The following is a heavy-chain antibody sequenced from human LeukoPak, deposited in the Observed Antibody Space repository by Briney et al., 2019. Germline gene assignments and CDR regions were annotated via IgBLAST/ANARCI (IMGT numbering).Heavy chain of an antibody. Sequence: PSETLSLTCAVYGGSFSGYYWSWIRQPPGKGLEWIGETNHSGSTNYNPSLKSRVSISVDTSKNQFSLKLSSVTAADTAVYYCARGRGLFYDSSGYFSLTPFDYWGQGTLVTVSS. CDR1: GGSFSGYY. D-gene: IGHD3-22*01. CDR3: ARGRGLFYDSSGYFSLTPFDY. J-gene: IGHJ4*02. CDR2: TNHSGST. V-gene: IGHV4-34*01.